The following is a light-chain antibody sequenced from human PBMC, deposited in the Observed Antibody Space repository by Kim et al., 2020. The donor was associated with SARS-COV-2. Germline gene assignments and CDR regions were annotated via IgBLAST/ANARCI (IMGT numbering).Light chain of an antibody. V-gene: IGKV3-15*01. CDR3: QQYNNLPWT. CDR1: QSVSSN. CDR2: ATS. J-gene: IGKJ1*01. Sequence: MSPGERAAPSCGARQSVSSNLAWYQQRPGQAPRLLICATSTGATGIPARFSGSGSGTEFTHTISSLQSEDFAVYYCQQYNNLPWTFGQGTKVDIK.